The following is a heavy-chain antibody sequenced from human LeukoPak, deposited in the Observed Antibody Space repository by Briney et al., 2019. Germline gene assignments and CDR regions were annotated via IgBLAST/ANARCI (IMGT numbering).Heavy chain of an antibody. D-gene: IGHD6-13*01. Sequence: PSQTLSLTCTVSGVSISSGGYYWSWIRQHPGKGLEWIGYIYYSGSTYYNPSLKSRVTISVDTSKNQFSLKLSSVTAADTAVYYCAREGSSWGRAWFDPWGQGTLVTVSS. V-gene: IGHV4-31*03. CDR2: IYYSGST. J-gene: IGHJ5*02. CDR3: AREGSSWGRAWFDP. CDR1: GVSISSGGYY.